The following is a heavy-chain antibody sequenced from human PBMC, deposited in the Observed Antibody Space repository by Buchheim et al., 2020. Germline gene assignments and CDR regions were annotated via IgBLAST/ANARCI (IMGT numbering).Heavy chain of an antibody. Sequence: QVQLVESGGGLVKPGGSLRLSCAASGFTFSDYYMSWIRQAPGKGLEWVSYISNTETIIYYADSVKGRFTISRDNAKNSLYLQMNSLRAEDTAVYYCVSCPSIISSRRGFDYWGQGTL. CDR1: GFTFSDYY. CDR3: VSCPSIISSRRGFDY. CDR2: ISNTETII. D-gene: IGHD3-10*01. J-gene: IGHJ4*02. V-gene: IGHV3-11*01.